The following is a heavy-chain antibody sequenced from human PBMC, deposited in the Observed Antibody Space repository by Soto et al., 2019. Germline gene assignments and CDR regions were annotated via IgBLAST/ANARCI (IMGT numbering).Heavy chain of an antibody. V-gene: IGHV5-10-1*01. Sequence: LGESLKISCKGSGYSFTSYWISWVRQMPGKGLEWMGRIDPSDSYTNYSPSFQGHVTISADKSISTAYLQWSSLKASDTAMYYCASMRIEAAVDGAWFDPWGQGALVTVSS. CDR3: ASMRIEAAVDGAWFDP. CDR2: IDPSDSYT. D-gene: IGHD6-13*01. CDR1: GYSFTSYW. J-gene: IGHJ5*02.